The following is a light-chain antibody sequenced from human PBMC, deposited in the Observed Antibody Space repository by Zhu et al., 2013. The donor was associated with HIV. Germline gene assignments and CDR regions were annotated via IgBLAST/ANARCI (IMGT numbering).Light chain of an antibody. J-gene: IGKJ4*01. V-gene: IGKV3-11*01. Sequence: EIVMTQSPAILSVSPGERATLSCRASQSVSSYLAWYQQKPGQAPRLLIYDASNRATGIPARFSGSGSGTDFTLTISSLEPEDFAVYYCQQRSKWLFGGGTKVEIK. CDR1: QSVSSY. CDR2: DAS. CDR3: QQRSKWL.